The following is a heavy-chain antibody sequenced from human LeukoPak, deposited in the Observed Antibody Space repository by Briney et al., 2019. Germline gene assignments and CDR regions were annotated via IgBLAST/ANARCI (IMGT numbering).Heavy chain of an antibody. CDR1: GGTFSSYA. D-gene: IGHD3-3*01. V-gene: IGHV1-69*13. Sequence: GASVKVSCKASGGTFSSYAISWVRQAPGQGLEWMGGIIPIFGTANYAQKFQGRVTITADESTSTAYMELSSLRSEDTAVYYCATRILEWLFTDYWGQGTLVTVSS. CDR2: IIPIFGTA. J-gene: IGHJ4*02. CDR3: ATRILEWLFTDY.